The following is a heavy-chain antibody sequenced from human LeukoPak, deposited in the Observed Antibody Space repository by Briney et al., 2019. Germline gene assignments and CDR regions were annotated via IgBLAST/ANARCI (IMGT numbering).Heavy chain of an antibody. CDR3: ARIAVAGTDFDY. D-gene: IGHD6-19*01. V-gene: IGHV1-2*02. J-gene: IGHJ4*02. Sequence: ASVKISCKASGYTFTSYYMHWVRQATGQGLEWMGWINPNSGGTNYAQKFQGRVTMTRDTFISTAYMELSRLRSDDTAVYYCARIAVAGTDFDYWGQGTLVTVSS. CDR2: INPNSGGT. CDR1: GYTFTSYY.